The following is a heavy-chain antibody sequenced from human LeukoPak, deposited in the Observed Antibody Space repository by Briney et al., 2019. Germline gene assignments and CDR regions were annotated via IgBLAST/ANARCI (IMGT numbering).Heavy chain of an antibody. D-gene: IGHD2-15*01. CDR3: TTAPRGYCSGGSCSYAFDI. CDR2: IKSKVDDGTT. Sequence: GGSLRLSCAVSGLTFSNAWMSWVRQAAGKGLEWVGRIKSKVDDGTTDYAAPVKGRFTISRDDSKNTLYLQMNSLKTEDTAVYYCTTAPRGYCSGGSCSYAFDIWGQGTMVTVSS. CDR1: GLTFSNAW. J-gene: IGHJ3*02. V-gene: IGHV3-15*01.